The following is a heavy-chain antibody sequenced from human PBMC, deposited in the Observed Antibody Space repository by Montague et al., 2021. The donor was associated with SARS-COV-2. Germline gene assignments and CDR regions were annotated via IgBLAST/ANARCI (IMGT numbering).Heavy chain of an antibody. CDR3: ARVRITMIIVVAYFDY. CDR2: IYYSGST. CDR1: GGSISSGGYY. D-gene: IGHD3-22*01. Sequence: TLSLTCTVSGGSISSGGYYWSWIRQHPGKGLEWIGYIYYSGSTYYNPSLKSRVTISVDTSKNQSSLKLSSVTAADTAVYYCARVRITMIIVVAYFDYWGQGTLVTVSS. J-gene: IGHJ4*02. V-gene: IGHV4-31*03.